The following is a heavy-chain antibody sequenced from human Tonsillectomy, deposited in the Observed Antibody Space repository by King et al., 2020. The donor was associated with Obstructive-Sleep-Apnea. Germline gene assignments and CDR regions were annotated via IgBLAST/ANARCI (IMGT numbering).Heavy chain of an antibody. CDR3: ARLRGMIVVDTGLVFDY. CDR2: ISYSGST. CDR1: VGSISSYY. J-gene: IGHJ4*02. Sequence: VQLQESGPGLVKPSETLSLTCTVSVGSISSYYWSWIRQPPGKGLEWIGYISYSGSTNYNPSLNSRVTISVDTSKNQFSLRLSSVTAADTAVYYCARLRGMIVVDTGLVFDYWGLGTLVTVSS. V-gene: IGHV4-59*08. D-gene: IGHD3-22*01.